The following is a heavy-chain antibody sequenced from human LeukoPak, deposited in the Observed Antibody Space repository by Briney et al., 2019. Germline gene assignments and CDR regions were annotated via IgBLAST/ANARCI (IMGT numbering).Heavy chain of an antibody. J-gene: IGHJ4*02. CDR3: AKNAAGIVLMIYAPLDS. V-gene: IGHV3-30*18. CDR1: GFTFSSYG. CDR2: ISYDGSNK. Sequence: GGSLRLSCAASGFTFSSYGMHWVRQAPGKGLEWVAVISYDGSNKYYADSVKGRFTISRDNSKNTLYLQMNSLRPEDTAVYYCAKNAAGIVLMIYAPLDSWGQGTLVTVSS. D-gene: IGHD2-8*01.